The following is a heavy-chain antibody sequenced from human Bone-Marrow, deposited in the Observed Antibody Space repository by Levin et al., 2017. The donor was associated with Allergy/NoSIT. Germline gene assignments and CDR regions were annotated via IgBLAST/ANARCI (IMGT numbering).Heavy chain of an antibody. J-gene: IGHJ4*02. CDR3: AKDRGWYPGGASDY. Sequence: SLKISCAASGFTFDDYAMHWVRQAPGKGLEWVSGISWNSGSIGYADSVKGRFTISRDNAKNSLYLQMNSLRAEDTALYYCAKDRGWYPGGASDYWGQGTLVTVSS. V-gene: IGHV3-9*01. CDR2: ISWNSGSI. D-gene: IGHD2-15*01. CDR1: GFTFDDYA.